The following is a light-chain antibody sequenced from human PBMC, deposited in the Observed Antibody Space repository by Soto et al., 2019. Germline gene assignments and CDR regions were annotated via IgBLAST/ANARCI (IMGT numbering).Light chain of an antibody. CDR1: SSDVGGYNY. J-gene: IGLJ3*02. V-gene: IGLV2-8*01. CDR2: EDT. CDR3: SSYAGSNNWAV. Sequence: QSALTQPPSASGSPGQSVTIPCTGTSSDVGGYNYVSWYQQHPGKAPKLIIYEDTKRPSGVPDRFTGSKSGNTASLTVSGLQAEDEADYYCSSYAGSNNWAVFGGGTKLTVL.